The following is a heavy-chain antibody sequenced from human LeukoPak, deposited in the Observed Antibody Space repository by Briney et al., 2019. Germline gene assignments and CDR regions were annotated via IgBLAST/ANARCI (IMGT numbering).Heavy chain of an antibody. CDR1: GFTFSSYA. CDR3: AKSSSGSSYNVLDY. V-gene: IGHV3-23*01. CDR2: FSGSGGST. J-gene: IGHJ4*02. Sequence: GGSLRLSCAASGFTFSSYAMSWVRQAPGKGLEWVSAFSGSGGSTYYADSVKGRFTISRDDSKNTLYLQMNSLRAEDTAVYYCAKSSSGSSYNVLDYRGQGTLVTVSS. D-gene: IGHD3-10*01.